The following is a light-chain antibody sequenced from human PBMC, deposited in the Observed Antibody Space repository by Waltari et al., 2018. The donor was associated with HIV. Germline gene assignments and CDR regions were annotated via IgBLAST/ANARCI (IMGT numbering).Light chain of an antibody. CDR1: QTIKNN. CDR3: QQTYMTTQT. CDR2: GAS. Sequence: DIQMTQSTSSLSASVRDRVSITYRASQTIKNNVNWYRQTPGKAPKLLIFGASNLQSGVPSRFTGTGSGTYFTLTVSSLQPEDFATYYCQQTYMTTQTCGQGTRQEIK. J-gene: IGKJ5*01. V-gene: IGKV1-39*01.